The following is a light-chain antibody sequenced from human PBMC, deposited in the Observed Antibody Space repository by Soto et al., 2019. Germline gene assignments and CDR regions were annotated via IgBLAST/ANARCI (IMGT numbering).Light chain of an antibody. V-gene: IGKV3-11*01. Sequence: EIVLTQSPATLSLSPGERATHSCRASQSVSSNLAWYQQKPGQAPRLLIYDASNRATGIRARFSGSGSGTDFTLTISSLEPEDFAVYYCQQRSNWPPLTFGQGTKLEIK. CDR3: QQRSNWPPLT. CDR1: QSVSSN. J-gene: IGKJ2*01. CDR2: DAS.